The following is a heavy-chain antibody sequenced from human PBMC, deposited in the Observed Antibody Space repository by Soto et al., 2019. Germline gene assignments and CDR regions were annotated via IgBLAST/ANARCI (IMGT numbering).Heavy chain of an antibody. V-gene: IGHV3-30*18. Sequence: QVQLVESGGGVVQPGRSLRLSCAGSGFTFSNYGLHLVRQAPGKGLEWVAVISYDGSHKYYADYVKGRFTISRDNSNNMLYLQMDSRRVEDTAVYYCAKDGAPRYCSRSSCHPAGAYWGQGTLVTVSS. CDR1: GFTFSNYG. D-gene: IGHD2-15*01. CDR3: AKDGAPRYCSRSSCHPAGAY. J-gene: IGHJ4*02. CDR2: ISYDGSHK.